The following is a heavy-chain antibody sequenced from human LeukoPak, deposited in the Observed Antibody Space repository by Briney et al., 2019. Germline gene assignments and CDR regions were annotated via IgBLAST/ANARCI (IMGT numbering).Heavy chain of an antibody. D-gene: IGHD3-22*01. J-gene: IGHJ4*02. CDR3: ARAGEDSRGHYQGFDF. CDR2: ITDNGRNV. V-gene: IGHV3-11*04. Sequence: GGSLRLSCAVSGFTFSDLYMGWIRQAPGKGLEWVSYITDNGRNVYYADSVKGRFTTSRDNAKNSLYLQINRLRAEDTAVYYCARAGEDSRGHYQGFDFWGQGTLVTVSS. CDR1: GFTFSDLY.